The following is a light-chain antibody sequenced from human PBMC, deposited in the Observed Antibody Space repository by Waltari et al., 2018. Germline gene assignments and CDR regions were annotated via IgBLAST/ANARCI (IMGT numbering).Light chain of an antibody. CDR1: QGISSY. Sequence: IQLTQPPSSLSASVGDRVHITCRASQGISSYLAWYQQNPGKAPKLLIYGASTFQSGVPSSFSGSGSGTDFTLTISSLQPEDFATYYCQQLNSYPLTFGQGTKLEIK. J-gene: IGKJ2*01. CDR3: QQLNSYPLT. V-gene: IGKV1-9*01. CDR2: GAS.